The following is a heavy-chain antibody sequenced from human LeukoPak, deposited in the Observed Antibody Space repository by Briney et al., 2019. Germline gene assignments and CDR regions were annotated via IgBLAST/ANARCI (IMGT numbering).Heavy chain of an antibody. D-gene: IGHD3/OR15-3a*01. Sequence: PGGSLRLSCAASGFTFSGSAMHWVRQASGKGLEWVGRIRSKANSYATAYAASVKGRFTISRDNSKNTLYLQMNSLRAEDAAVYYCARDPSRGLYYFDHWGQGTLVTVSS. CDR2: IRSKANSYAT. CDR1: GFTFSGSA. V-gene: IGHV3-73*01. CDR3: ARDPSRGLYYFDH. J-gene: IGHJ4*02.